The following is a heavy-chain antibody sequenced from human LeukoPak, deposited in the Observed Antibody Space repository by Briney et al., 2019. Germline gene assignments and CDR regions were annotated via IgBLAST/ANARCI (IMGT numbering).Heavy chain of an antibody. CDR2: IIPILGIA. J-gene: IGHJ4*02. CDR1: GGTFSSYA. Sequence: SVKVSCKASGGTFSSYAISRVRQAPGQGLEWMGRIIPILGIANYAQKFQGRVTITADKSTSTAYMELSSLRSEDTAVYYCARDYRYYYDSSGTGYFDYWGQGTLVTVSS. CDR3: ARDYRYYYDSSGTGYFDY. V-gene: IGHV1-69*04. D-gene: IGHD3-22*01.